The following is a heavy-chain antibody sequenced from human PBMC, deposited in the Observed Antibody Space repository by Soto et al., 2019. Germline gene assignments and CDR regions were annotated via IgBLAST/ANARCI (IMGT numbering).Heavy chain of an antibody. D-gene: IGHD1-26*01. Sequence: SETLSLTCNVSGGSISSGSYHWSWIRQHPGKGLEWIGNIYYSGDSYYNPSLKSRVTISIDTSKNQFSLRLSSVTAADTAVYFCARVEGSSYYFRHDCWGRGTLVTVSS. CDR3: ARVEGSSYYFRHDC. CDR2: IYYSGDS. V-gene: IGHV4-31*03. J-gene: IGHJ4*02. CDR1: GGSISSGSYH.